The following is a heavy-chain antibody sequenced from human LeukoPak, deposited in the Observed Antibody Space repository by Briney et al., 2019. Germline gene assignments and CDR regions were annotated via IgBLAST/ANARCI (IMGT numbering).Heavy chain of an antibody. CDR2: IKQDGSEK. V-gene: IGHV3-7*01. CDR1: GFTISSYA. CDR3: ATTYNYYMDV. J-gene: IGHJ6*03. Sequence: GGSLRLSCAASGFTISSYAMSWVRQAPGKGLEWVANIKQDGSEKYYVDSVKGRFTISRDNAKNSLYLQMNSLRAEDTAVYYCATTYNYYMDVWGKGTTVTVSS.